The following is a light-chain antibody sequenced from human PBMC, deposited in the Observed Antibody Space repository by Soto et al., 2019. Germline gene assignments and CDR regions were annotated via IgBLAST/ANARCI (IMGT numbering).Light chain of an antibody. Sequence: QSVLTQPASVSGSPGQSITISCTGTSSDVGGYNYVSWYQQHPGKAPKLMIYEVSNRPSGVSNRFSGSKSGNTASLTISGLQAEDEADYYCSSYTSSSTLTFGGETKLTVL. CDR3: SSYTSSSTLT. CDR1: SSDVGGYNY. V-gene: IGLV2-14*01. J-gene: IGLJ3*02. CDR2: EVS.